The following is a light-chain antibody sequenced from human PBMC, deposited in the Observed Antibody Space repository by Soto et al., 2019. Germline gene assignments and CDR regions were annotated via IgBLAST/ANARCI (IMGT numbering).Light chain of an antibody. CDR3: MHATLFPL. CDR1: RILLYSNGYNY. CDR2: LGS. Sequence: IVMTQSPLSVPVAPGEPASISWRAGRILLYSNGYNYLDWYLQQPGQSPQLLIYLGSNRASGVPDRFSGSGSGTDFTLKISRVEAEDVGVYYCMHATLFPLFGQGTKVDIK. V-gene: IGKV2-28*01. J-gene: IGKJ1*01.